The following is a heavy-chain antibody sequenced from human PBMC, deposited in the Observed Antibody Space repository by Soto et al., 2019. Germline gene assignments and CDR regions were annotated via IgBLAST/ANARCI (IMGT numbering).Heavy chain of an antibody. J-gene: IGHJ6*02. CDR2: ISSDGSDQ. CDR3: AKEGVADKFYYYGMDV. V-gene: IGHV3-30-3*01. Sequence: QVQLVESGGGVVQPGRSLRLSCVASGFTFSSFPMHWVRQAPGKGLEWVTTISSDGSDQYYRDSVKGRFTISRDNSKNTVYLQMNNVRGEDTAVYYCAKEGVADKFYYYGMDVWGQGTTVTVSS. D-gene: IGHD3-3*01. CDR1: GFTFSSFP.